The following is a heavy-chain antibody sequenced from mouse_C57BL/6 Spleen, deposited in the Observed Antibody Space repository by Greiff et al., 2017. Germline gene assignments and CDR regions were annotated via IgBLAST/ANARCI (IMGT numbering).Heavy chain of an antibody. CDR1: GYTFTSYW. V-gene: IGHV1-50*01. J-gene: IGHJ3*01. Sequence: QVQLQQHGAELVKPGASVKLSCKASGYTFTSYWMQWVKQRPGQGLEWIGEIDPSDSYPNYNQKFKGKATLTVDTSSSTAYMQLSSLTSEDSAVYYCARAPFAYWGQGTLVTVS. CDR3: ARAPFAY. CDR2: IDPSDSYP.